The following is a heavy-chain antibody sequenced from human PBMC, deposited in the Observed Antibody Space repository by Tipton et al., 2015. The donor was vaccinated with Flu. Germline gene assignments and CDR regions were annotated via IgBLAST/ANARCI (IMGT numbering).Heavy chain of an antibody. D-gene: IGHD2-2*01. J-gene: IGHJ6*02. CDR2: IIPVLDAA. CDR3: SGGISRTSCYPCYYYAMDV. Sequence: QLVQSGAEVKKPGSSVKVSCKASGGSLSSYTVSWVRRAPGQGLEWMGGIIPVLDAANYAPKFQDRITITADEFTSTAYMELSSLRSEDTAVYYCSGGISRTSCYPCYYYAMDVGGQGTTVTVSS. V-gene: IGHV1-69*16. CDR1: GGSLSSYT.